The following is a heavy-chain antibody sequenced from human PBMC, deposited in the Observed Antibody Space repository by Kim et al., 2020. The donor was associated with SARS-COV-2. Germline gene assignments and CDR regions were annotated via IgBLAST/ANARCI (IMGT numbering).Heavy chain of an antibody. Sequence: SVKVSCKASGGTFSSYAISWVRQAPGQGLEWMGRIIPILGIANYAQKFQGRVTITADKSTSTAYMELSSLRSEDTAVYYCARDRDYSNYGDLYYYYMDVWGKGTTVTVPS. J-gene: IGHJ6*03. D-gene: IGHD4-4*01. CDR2: IIPILGIA. CDR1: GGTFSSYA. V-gene: IGHV1-69*04. CDR3: ARDRDYSNYGDLYYYYMDV.